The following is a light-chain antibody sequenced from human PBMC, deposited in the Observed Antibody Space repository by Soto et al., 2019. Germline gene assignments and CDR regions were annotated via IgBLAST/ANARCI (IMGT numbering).Light chain of an antibody. Sequence: DIQLTQSPSFLSASVGDRVTITCRASQGIWSCLAWYQQKPGRAPKLLIYAASTLQSGVPSRFSGSGSGTEFTLTISSLHPEDFATYYCQHLNSSPWTFGQGTKVEI. CDR1: QGIWSC. V-gene: IGKV1-9*01. J-gene: IGKJ1*01. CDR2: AAS. CDR3: QHLNSSPWT.